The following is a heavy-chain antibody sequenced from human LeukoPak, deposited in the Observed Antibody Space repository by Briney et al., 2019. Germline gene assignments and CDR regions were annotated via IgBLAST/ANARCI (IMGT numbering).Heavy chain of an antibody. CDR1: GFTFDDYA. J-gene: IGHJ4*02. V-gene: IGHV3-9*01. Sequence: GGSLRLSCAASGFTFDDYAMHWVRQAPGKGLEWVSGISWNSGSIGYADSVKGRFTISRDNAKNSLYLQMNSLRAEDTAVYYCARTGIRFYDSSGYFDYWGQGTLVTVSS. CDR3: ARTGIRFYDSSGYFDY. D-gene: IGHD3-22*01. CDR2: ISWNSGSI.